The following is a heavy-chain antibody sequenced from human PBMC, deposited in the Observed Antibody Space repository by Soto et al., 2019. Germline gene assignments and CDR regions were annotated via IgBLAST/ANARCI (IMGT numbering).Heavy chain of an antibody. Sequence: SETLSLTCTVSGGSVSSGSYYWSWIRQPPGKGLEWIGYKYYSGITYYNPSLKSRVTISLDTSKNQFSLKLSSVTAADTAVYYCARGSSIAGLYYGMDVWGQGTTVTVSS. CDR1: GGSVSSGSYY. CDR2: KYYSGIT. CDR3: ARGSSIAGLYYGMDV. V-gene: IGHV4-61*01. D-gene: IGHD6-6*01. J-gene: IGHJ6*02.